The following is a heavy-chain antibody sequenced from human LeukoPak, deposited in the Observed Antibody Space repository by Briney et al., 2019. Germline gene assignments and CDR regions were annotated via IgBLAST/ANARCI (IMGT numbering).Heavy chain of an antibody. CDR1: GFTFSSYW. Sequence: PGGSLRLSCAASGFTFSSYWMSWVRQAPGKGLEWLANIKQDGSEKYYVDSVKGRFTISRDNAKNSLYLQMNSLRAEDTAVYYCARDRWFGELSGGFDYWGQGTLVTVSS. CDR2: IKQDGSEK. CDR3: ARDRWFGELSGGFDY. J-gene: IGHJ4*02. D-gene: IGHD3-10*01. V-gene: IGHV3-7*01.